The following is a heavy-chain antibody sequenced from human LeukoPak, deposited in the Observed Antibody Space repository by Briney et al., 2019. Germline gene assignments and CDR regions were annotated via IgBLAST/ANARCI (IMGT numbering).Heavy chain of an antibody. CDR1: GFTFSTYW. CDR3: ARDLEYYGSGSSYYFDY. D-gene: IGHD3-10*01. V-gene: IGHV3-74*01. J-gene: IGHJ4*02. Sequence: GGSLRLSCAASGFTFSTYWMHWVRQAPGKGLVWVSRINPDGTTTSYADSVKGRFTISRDNAKNSLYLQMNSLRAEDTAVYYCARDLEYYGSGSSYYFDYWGQGTLVTVSS. CDR2: INPDGTTT.